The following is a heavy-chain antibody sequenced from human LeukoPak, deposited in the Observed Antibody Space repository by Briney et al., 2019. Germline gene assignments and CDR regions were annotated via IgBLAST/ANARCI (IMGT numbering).Heavy chain of an antibody. V-gene: IGHV1-46*01. CDR2: INPSGGST. D-gene: IGHD1-1*01. Sequence: ASVKVSCKASGYTFTSYYMHWVRQAPGQGLEWMGIINPSGGSTSYAQKFQGRVTMTRDMSTSTVYMELSSLRSEDTAVYYCAREELERAVDYWGQGTLVTVSS. J-gene: IGHJ4*02. CDR3: AREELERAVDY. CDR1: GYTFTSYY.